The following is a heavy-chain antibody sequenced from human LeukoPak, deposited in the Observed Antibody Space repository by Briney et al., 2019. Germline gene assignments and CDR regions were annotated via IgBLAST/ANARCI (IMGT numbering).Heavy chain of an antibody. CDR1: GASISGGSYY. CDR2: IYTSGST. J-gene: IGHJ4*02. V-gene: IGHV4-61*02. CDR3: AREVGSSEGFGVIH. D-gene: IGHD6-6*01. Sequence: SQTLCLTCSVSGASISGGSYYWNWIRQPAGKGLEWIGRIYTSGSTSYNPSLESRVAISVDTSKNQFSLNLSSVIATDTAVYYCAREVGSSEGFGVIHWGQGTLVIVSS.